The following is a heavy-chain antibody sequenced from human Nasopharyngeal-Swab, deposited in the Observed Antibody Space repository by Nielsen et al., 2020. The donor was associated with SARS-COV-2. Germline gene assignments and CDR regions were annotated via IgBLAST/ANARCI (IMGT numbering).Heavy chain of an antibody. CDR2: ISASGGST. Sequence: GESLKISCAASGFTFSNYAMSWVRQAPGKGLEWVSAISASGGSTFFADSVKGRFTIYRDNSKNTLFLQVTSLRGEDTAIYYCARRGRDRFDANGYYYGRYFDYWGQGTLVTVSS. D-gene: IGHD3-22*01. CDR1: GFTFSNYA. CDR3: ARRGRDRFDANGYYYGRYFDY. J-gene: IGHJ4*02. V-gene: IGHV3-23*01.